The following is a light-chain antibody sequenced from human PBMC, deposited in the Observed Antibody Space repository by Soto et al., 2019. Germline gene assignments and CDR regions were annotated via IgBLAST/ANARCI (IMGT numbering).Light chain of an antibody. J-gene: IGKJ4*01. V-gene: IGKV3-20*01. CDR3: QYYGSSPLT. CDR1: QRISSSS. Sequence: EIVLTQSPGTLSLSPGEGATLSCRASQRISSSSLAWYQQKPGQAPRLLIYDASSRATGIPDRFSGSGSGTDFSLTISRLKPEDFAVYYCQYYGSSPLTFGGGTKVEIK. CDR2: DAS.